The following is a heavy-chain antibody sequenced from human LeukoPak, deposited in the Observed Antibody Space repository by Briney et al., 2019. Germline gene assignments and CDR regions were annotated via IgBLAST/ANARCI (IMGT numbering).Heavy chain of an antibody. CDR2: VYPGDSDT. D-gene: IGHD5-12*01. CDR1: GYSFTSYW. Sequence: GESLKISCKGSGYSFTSYWIGWVRQMPGKGLEWMGIVYPGDSDTRYSPSFQGQVTISADKSISTAYLQWSSLKASDTAMYYCARDQHTAATIYYYYYYMDVWGKGTTVTVSS. J-gene: IGHJ6*03. CDR3: ARDQHTAATIYYYYYYMDV. V-gene: IGHV5-51*01.